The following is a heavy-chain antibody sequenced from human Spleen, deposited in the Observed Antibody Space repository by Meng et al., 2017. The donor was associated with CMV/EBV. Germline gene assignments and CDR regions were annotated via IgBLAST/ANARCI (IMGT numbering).Heavy chain of an antibody. CDR1: GFRFDDYG. CDR3: TKDLLLFGGPNAYFDY. D-gene: IGHD3-16*01. V-gene: IGHV3-30*02. CDR2: IRHDGTNK. J-gene: IGHJ4*02. Sequence: GGSLRLSCVASGFRFDDYGMHWVRQTPGKGLEWVAFIRHDGTNKFYGDSVKGRFTISRDNSKNTVYLEMNSLRPEETAVYYCTKDLLLFGGPNAYFDYWGQGTAVTVSS.